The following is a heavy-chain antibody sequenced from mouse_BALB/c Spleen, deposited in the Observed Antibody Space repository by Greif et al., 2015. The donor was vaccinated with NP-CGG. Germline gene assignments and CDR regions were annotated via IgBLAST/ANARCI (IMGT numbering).Heavy chain of an antibody. Sequence: QVQLQQSRAELVRPGASGKLSCKALGYTFTDYEMHWVKQTPVHGLEWIGAIHPGSGGTAYNQKFKGKATLTADKSSSTAYMELSSLTSEDSAVYYCTRWDYYGSSALWFAYWGQGTLVTVSA. D-gene: IGHD1-1*01. CDR1: GYTFTDYE. CDR2: IHPGSGGT. V-gene: IGHV1-15*01. CDR3: TRWDYYGSSALWFAY. J-gene: IGHJ3*01.